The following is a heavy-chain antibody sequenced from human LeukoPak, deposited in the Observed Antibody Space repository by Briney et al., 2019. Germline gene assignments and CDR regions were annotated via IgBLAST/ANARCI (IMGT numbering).Heavy chain of an antibody. Sequence: SVKVSCKASGGTFSSYAISWVRQAPGQGLEWMGRIIPIFGIANYAQKFQGRVTITADKSTSTAYMELSSLRSEDTAVYYCARTYYYDSSGYPPRLDYWGQGTLVTVSS. D-gene: IGHD3-22*01. CDR2: IIPIFGIA. V-gene: IGHV1-69*04. J-gene: IGHJ4*02. CDR3: ARTYYYDSSGYPPRLDY. CDR1: GGTFSSYA.